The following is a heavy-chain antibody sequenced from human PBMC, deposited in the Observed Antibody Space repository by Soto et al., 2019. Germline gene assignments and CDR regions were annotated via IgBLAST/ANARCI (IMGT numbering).Heavy chain of an antibody. V-gene: IGHV2-5*02. J-gene: IGHJ5*01. Sequence: QITLKESGPTLVKPTQTLTLTCTFSGFSLSTHGVGVGWVRQPAGKALEWLALIYWDDDKRYSASLNSRLTITKDTSKNQVVPTMPNMDPVDTATFYCAHAMLYCTGGSCSTWFDSWGQGTLVTVSS. CDR3: AHAMLYCTGGSCSTWFDS. CDR1: GFSLSTHGVG. CDR2: IYWDDDK. D-gene: IGHD2-15*01.